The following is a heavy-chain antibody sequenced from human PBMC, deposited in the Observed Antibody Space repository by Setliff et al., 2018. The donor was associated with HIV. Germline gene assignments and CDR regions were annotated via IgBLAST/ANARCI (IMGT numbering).Heavy chain of an antibody. CDR1: GFNFNNHA. CDR3: ARFANYYHTSGYGWFDP. J-gene: IGHJ5*02. V-gene: IGHV3-30*04. CDR2: ISDDGSAK. Sequence: PGGSLRLSCAASGFNFNNHAMHWVRQAPGKGPECVAVISDDGSAKYYGDSVKGRFTISRDNSKNTLYLQMSTLRAEDTAVYYCARFANYYHTSGYGWFDPWGQGTLVTVSS. D-gene: IGHD3-22*01.